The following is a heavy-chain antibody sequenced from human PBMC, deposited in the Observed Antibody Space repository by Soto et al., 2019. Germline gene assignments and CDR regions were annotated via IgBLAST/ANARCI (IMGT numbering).Heavy chain of an antibody. V-gene: IGHV4-31*03. CDR2: ITYRGTT. J-gene: IGHJ4*02. CDR3: ARDPGESLRFFDY. D-gene: IGHD3-10*01. Sequence: SETLSLTCTVSGGSINSGGSNWNWIRQRPGEGLEWIGYITYRGTTYSIPSLKSRVTMSVDTSKNQFSLKLSSVSAADTAVYYCARDPGESLRFFDYWGQGAPVTVSS. CDR1: GGSINSGGSN.